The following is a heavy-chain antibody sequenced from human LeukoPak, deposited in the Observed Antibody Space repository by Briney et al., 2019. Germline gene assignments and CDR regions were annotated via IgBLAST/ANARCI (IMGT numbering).Heavy chain of an antibody. CDR1: GFTFSSYA. V-gene: IGHV3-64*01. CDR3: ARDLYSTMVRGVSPGRNYGMDV. D-gene: IGHD3-10*01. Sequence: GGSLRLSCAASGFTFSSYAMHWVRQAPGKGLEYVSAISSNGGSTYYANSVKGRFTISRDNSKNTLYLQMGSLRAEDMAVYYCARDLYSTMVRGVSPGRNYGMDVWGQGTTVTVSS. CDR2: ISSNGGST. J-gene: IGHJ6*02.